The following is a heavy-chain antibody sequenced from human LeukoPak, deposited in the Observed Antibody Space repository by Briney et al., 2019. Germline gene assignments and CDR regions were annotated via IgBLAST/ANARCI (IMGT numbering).Heavy chain of an antibody. D-gene: IGHD3-22*01. CDR1: GFTFGDYA. CDR2: IRSKAYGGTT. Sequence: PGGSLRLSCTASGFTFGDYAMSWFRQAPGKGLEWVGFIRSKAYGGTTEYAASVKGRFTISRDDSKSIAYLQMNSLKTEDTAVYYCTRDQSPMIVVVFDYWGQGTLVTVSS. J-gene: IGHJ4*02. CDR3: TRDQSPMIVVVFDY. V-gene: IGHV3-49*03.